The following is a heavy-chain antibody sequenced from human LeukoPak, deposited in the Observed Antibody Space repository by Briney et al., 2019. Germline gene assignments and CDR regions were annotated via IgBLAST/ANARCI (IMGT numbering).Heavy chain of an antibody. D-gene: IGHD3-22*01. J-gene: IGHJ4*02. Sequence: GGSLRLSCAASGFTFTKSALHWVRQAPGKGLEWVAVIAYDGVNTYFADSVRGRFTISRDNSKNTLYLEMNSLRPDDTGLYYCARDFDSDGYWVGPLDSWGQGTLVTVSS. CDR2: IAYDGVNT. V-gene: IGHV3-30*04. CDR3: ARDFDSDGYWVGPLDS. CDR1: GFTFTKSA.